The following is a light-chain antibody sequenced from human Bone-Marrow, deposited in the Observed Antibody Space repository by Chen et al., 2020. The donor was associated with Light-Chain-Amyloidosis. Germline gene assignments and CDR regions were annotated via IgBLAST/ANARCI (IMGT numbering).Light chain of an antibody. V-gene: IGLV3-25*03. CDR1: DLPTKY. CDR3: QSADSSGTYEVI. J-gene: IGLJ2*01. Sequence: SYELTQPPSVSVSPGQTARITCSGDDLPTKYSYWYQQKPGQAPVLVIHIDTERPSGISERFSGSSSGTAATWTISGVQAEDEADYHCQSADSSGTYEVIFGGGTKLTVL. CDR2: IDT.